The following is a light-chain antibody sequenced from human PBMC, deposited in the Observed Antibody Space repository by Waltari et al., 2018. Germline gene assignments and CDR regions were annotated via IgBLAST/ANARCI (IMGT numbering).Light chain of an antibody. Sequence: QSALTQPASVSGSRGQSIPISCSGVGSAVGASDSVSWHQHHPGKAPQVIIYDVTNRPSGVSDRFSASKSANTASLTISRLQPEDEADYYCSSQTLDGLVLFGGGTRLTVL. CDR2: DVT. J-gene: IGLJ2*01. V-gene: IGLV2-14*03. CDR1: GSAVGASDS. CDR3: SSQTLDGLVL.